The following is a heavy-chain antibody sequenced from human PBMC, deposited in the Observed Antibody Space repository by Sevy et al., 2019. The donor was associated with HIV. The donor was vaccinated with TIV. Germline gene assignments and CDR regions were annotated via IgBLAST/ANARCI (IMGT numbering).Heavy chain of an antibody. CDR1: GFTFSTYW. CDR3: ARDCSSTSCLWGLDV. J-gene: IGHJ6*02. CDR2: KKKDGSEK. D-gene: IGHD2-2*01. Sequence: GGSLRLSCAASGFTFSTYWMSWVRQAPGKGLEWVANKKKDGSEKYYVDSVKGRFTISRHNAKNSLYLQMNSLRVEDTALYYCARDCSSTSCLWGLDVWGQGTSVTVSS. V-gene: IGHV3-7*03.